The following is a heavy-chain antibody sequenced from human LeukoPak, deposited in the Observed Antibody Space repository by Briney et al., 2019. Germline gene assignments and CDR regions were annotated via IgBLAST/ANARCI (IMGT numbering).Heavy chain of an antibody. J-gene: IGHJ4*02. V-gene: IGHV3-21*01. CDR1: GFTFSSYS. CDR2: ISSSSSYI. CDR3: ARDHYYDSSGYYYFDY. Sequence: GGSLRLSCAASGFTFSSYSMNWVRQAPGKGLEWVSSISSSSSYIYYADSVKGRFTISRDNAKNSLYLQMNSLRAEDTAVYYCARDHYYDSSGYYYFDYWGQGTLVTVSS. D-gene: IGHD3-22*01.